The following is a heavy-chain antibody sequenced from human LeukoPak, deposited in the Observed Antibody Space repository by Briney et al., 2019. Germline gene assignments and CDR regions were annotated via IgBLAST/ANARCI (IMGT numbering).Heavy chain of an antibody. D-gene: IGHD3-10*01. Sequence: GRSLRLSCAASGFTFSNYWMSWVRQAPDKWLEWVANIKQDASSLNYAGSVKGRFTISRDNAKKSLYLQINSLRAEDTALYYCARDQSNGESMGYWGQGTLVTVSS. CDR1: GFTFSNYW. CDR3: ARDQSNGESMGY. J-gene: IGHJ4*02. V-gene: IGHV3-7*01. CDR2: IKQDASSL.